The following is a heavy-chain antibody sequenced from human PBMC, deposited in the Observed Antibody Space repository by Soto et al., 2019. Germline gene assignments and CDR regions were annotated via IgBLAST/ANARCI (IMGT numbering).Heavy chain of an antibody. CDR3: ARAHGYDSSATGFDP. D-gene: IGHD3-22*01. Sequence: ASVKVSCKASGYTFTSYGISWVRQAPGQGLEWMGWISAYNGNTNYAQKLQGRVTMTTDTSTSTAYMELRSLRSDDTAVYYCARAHGYDSSATGFDPWGQGTLVTVSS. J-gene: IGHJ5*02. CDR2: ISAYNGNT. V-gene: IGHV1-18*01. CDR1: GYTFTSYG.